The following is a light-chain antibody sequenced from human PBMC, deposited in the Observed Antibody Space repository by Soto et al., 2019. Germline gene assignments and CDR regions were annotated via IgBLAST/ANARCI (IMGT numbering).Light chain of an antibody. Sequence: EVVMSHSPPTRPVSPGEGPTLSSGPSQGIGDTLAWYQHKPGQTPRLLIYDTSTRATGVPTRFSGSRSGAEFTLTINSLQSEDFAVYYCQPYNNWPLTFGGGTKVDIK. CDR1: QGIGDT. CDR3: QPYNNWPLT. V-gene: IGKV3-15*01. CDR2: DTS. J-gene: IGKJ4*01.